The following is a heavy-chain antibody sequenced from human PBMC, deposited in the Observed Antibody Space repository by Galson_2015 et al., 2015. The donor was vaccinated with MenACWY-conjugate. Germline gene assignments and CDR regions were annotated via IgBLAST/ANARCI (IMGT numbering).Heavy chain of an antibody. V-gene: IGHV3-7*01. J-gene: IGHJ4*02. CDR3: AKEKTAYTSRGVDY. Sequence: SLRLSCAVSGFTFSSHWMSWVRRAPGKGLEWVANIEKDGSEKYYADSVKGRFTISRDNSKSTLYLQMNSLRAEDTAVYYCAKEKTAYTSRGVDYWGQGTLVTVSS. CDR1: GFTFSSHW. CDR2: IEKDGSEK. D-gene: IGHD6-13*01.